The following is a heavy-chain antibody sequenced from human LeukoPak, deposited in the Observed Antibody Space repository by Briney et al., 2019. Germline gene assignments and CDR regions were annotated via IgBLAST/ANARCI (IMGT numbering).Heavy chain of an antibody. CDR1: GGSISSGSYY. V-gene: IGHV4-61*02. D-gene: IGHD2-2*02. CDR2: IYTSGST. Sequence: SETLSLTCTVSGGSISSGSYYWSWIRQPAGKGLEWIGRIYTSGSTNYNPSLKSRVTISVDTSKNQFSLKLNSVTAADTAVYYCARGGYCNSTSCYNHYFDYWGQGTLVTVSS. CDR3: ARGGYCNSTSCYNHYFDY. J-gene: IGHJ4*02.